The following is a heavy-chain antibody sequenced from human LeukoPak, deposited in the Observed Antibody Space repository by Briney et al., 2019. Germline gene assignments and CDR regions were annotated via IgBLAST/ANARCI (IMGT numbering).Heavy chain of an antibody. V-gene: IGHV3-7*01. Sequence: GGSLRLSCAASGFTFSNYWMSWVRQAPGKGLEWVANIKQDRSKKYYVDSVKGRFTISRDNAKNSLYLQMNSLRAEDTAVYYCAREVGEYQLLWQGYYYYYMDVWGKGTTVTVSS. J-gene: IGHJ6*03. D-gene: IGHD2-2*01. CDR3: AREVGEYQLLWQGYYYYYMDV. CDR2: IKQDRSKK. CDR1: GFTFSNYW.